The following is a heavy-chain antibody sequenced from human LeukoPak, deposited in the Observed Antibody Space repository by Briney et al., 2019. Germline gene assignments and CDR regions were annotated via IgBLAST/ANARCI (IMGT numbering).Heavy chain of an antibody. CDR1: GYTFTSYY. J-gene: IGHJ4*02. Sequence: GASVKVSCKASGYTFTSYYMHWVRQAPGQGLEWMGIINPSGGSTSYAQKLQGRVTMTTDTSTSTAYMELRSLRSDDTAVYYCARDPSGDDHFDYWGQGTLVTVSS. V-gene: IGHV1-46*01. CDR2: INPSGGST. CDR3: ARDPSGDDHFDY. D-gene: IGHD1-1*01.